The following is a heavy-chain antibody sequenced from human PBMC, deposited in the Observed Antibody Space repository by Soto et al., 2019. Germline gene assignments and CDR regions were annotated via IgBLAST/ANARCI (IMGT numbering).Heavy chain of an antibody. CDR1: GFTFSSYA. Sequence: PGGSLRLSCAASGFTFSSYAMSWVRQAPGKGLEWVSAISGGGGSTYYADSVKGRFTISRDNSKNTLYLQMNSLRAEDTAVYYCAKDSVRKTTWEKSYYYYGMDVWGQGTTVTVSS. D-gene: IGHD4-17*01. V-gene: IGHV3-23*01. CDR2: ISGGGGST. J-gene: IGHJ6*02. CDR3: AKDSVRKTTWEKSYYYYGMDV.